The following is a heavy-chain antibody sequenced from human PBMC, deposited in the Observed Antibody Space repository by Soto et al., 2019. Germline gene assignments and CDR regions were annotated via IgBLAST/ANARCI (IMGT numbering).Heavy chain of an antibody. CDR3: ARGPLILTGFYLSRHKSDDYFDY. D-gene: IGHD3-9*01. CDR2: NNLSGST. J-gene: IGHJ4*02. CDR1: GGSFSGYY. V-gene: IGHV4-34*01. Sequence: PSETLSLTCAVYGGSFSGYYWSWIRQPPGKGLEWNGENNLSGSTNYNPSLKIRFTISVDTSKNQFSLKLSSVTAADTVVYYCARGPLILTGFYLSRHKSDDYFDYWGQGTLVTVSS.